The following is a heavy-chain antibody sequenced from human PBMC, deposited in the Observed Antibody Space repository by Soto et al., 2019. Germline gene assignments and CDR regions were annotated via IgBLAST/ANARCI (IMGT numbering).Heavy chain of an antibody. CDR3: AKARDSMAARPVAFQH. CDR2: VSGSGGAT. V-gene: IGHV3-23*01. J-gene: IGHJ1*01. Sequence: PGGSLRLSCAASGFTFSSYAMSWVRQAPGKGLEWVSAVSGSGGATYYADSVKGRFTVPRDNSRNTVYLQVDSLRVEDTAVYYCAKARDSMAARPVAFQHWGPGNLVTVFS. D-gene: IGHD6-6*01. CDR1: GFTFSSYA.